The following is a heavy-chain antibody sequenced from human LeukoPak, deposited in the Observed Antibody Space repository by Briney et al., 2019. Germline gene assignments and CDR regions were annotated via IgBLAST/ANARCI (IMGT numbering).Heavy chain of an antibody. CDR1: GGTFSSYA. D-gene: IGHD3-22*01. V-gene: IGHV1-69*04. Sequence: GASVKVSCKASGGTFSSYAISWVRQAPGQGLEWMGRIIPILGIANYAQKFQGRVTITADKSTSTAYMELSSLRSEDTAVYYCARDHAFYYDSSGYSPWGQGILVTVSS. J-gene: IGHJ5*02. CDR3: ARDHAFYYDSSGYSP. CDR2: IIPILGIA.